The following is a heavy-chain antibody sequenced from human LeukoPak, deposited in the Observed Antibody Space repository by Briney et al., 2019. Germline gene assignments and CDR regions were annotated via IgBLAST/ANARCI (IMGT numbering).Heavy chain of an antibody. J-gene: IGHJ3*02. V-gene: IGHV4-59*08. CDR1: GGSISGYY. D-gene: IGHD6-19*01. Sequence: PSETLSLTCTVSGGSISGYYWSWIRQPPGKGLEWIGYIHYSGSTNYNPSLKSRVAISGDTSKNQFFLSLTSVTAADTAVYYCARPYGSGWYAAFHIWGQGTMVTVSS. CDR3: ARPYGSGWYAAFHI. CDR2: IHYSGST.